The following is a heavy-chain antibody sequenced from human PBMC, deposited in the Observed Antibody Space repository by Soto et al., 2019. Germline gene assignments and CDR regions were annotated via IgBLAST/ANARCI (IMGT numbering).Heavy chain of an antibody. CDR1: GFTFSSYW. Sequence: GGSLRLSCAASGFTFSSYWMSWVRQAPGKGLEWVANIKQDGSEKYYVDSVKGRFTISRDNAKNSLYLQMNSLRAEDTAVYYCARENDFWSGYYSLVPYNWFDPWGQGTLVTVSS. CDR2: IKQDGSEK. D-gene: IGHD3-3*01. V-gene: IGHV3-7*05. CDR3: ARENDFWSGYYSLVPYNWFDP. J-gene: IGHJ5*02.